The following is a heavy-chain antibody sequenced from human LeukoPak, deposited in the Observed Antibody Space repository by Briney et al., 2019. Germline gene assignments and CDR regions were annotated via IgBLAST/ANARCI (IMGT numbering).Heavy chain of an antibody. Sequence: GGFLRLSCAASGFTFSSYWMSWVRQAPGKGLEWVANIKQDGSEKYYVDSVKGRFTISRDNAKNSLYLQMNSLRAEDTAVYYCAKSSARYCSGGSCYATKNPGYYYYGMDVWGQGTTVTVSS. CDR2: IKQDGSEK. CDR3: AKSSARYCSGGSCYATKNPGYYYYGMDV. D-gene: IGHD2-15*01. J-gene: IGHJ6*02. V-gene: IGHV3-7*01. CDR1: GFTFSSYW.